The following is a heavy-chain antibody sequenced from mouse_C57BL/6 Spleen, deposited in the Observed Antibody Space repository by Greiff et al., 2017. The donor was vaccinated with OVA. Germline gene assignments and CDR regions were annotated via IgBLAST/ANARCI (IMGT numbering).Heavy chain of an antibody. CDR2: ISSGSSTI. CDR3: ARRGIITTVWYFDV. CDR1: GFTFSDYG. J-gene: IGHJ1*03. D-gene: IGHD1-1*01. Sequence: EVKLVESGGGLVKPGGSLKLSCAASGFTFSDYGMHWVRQAPEKGLEWVAYISSGSSTIYYADTVKGRFTISRDNAKNTLFLQMTSLRSEDTAMYYGARRGIITTVWYFDVWGTGTTVTVSS. V-gene: IGHV5-17*01.